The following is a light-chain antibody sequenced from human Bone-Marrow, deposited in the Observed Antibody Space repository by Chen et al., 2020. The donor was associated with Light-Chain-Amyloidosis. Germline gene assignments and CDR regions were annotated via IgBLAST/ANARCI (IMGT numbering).Light chain of an antibody. CDR1: SSDVGSFNL. CDR3: CSYAGSNTYV. J-gene: IGLJ1*01. Sequence: QSALTQPASVSGSPGQSITISCTGTSSDVGSFNLVSWYQQHPGKAPKLMIYEVNKRPSGVSTRFSGSKSGNTASLTISGLQAEDEADYYCCSYAGSNTYVFGTETKVTVL. V-gene: IGLV2-23*02. CDR2: EVN.